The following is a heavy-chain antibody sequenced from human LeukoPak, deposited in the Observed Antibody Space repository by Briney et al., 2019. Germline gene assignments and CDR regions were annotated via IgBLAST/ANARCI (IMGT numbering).Heavy chain of an antibody. CDR1: GGSISSYY. D-gene: IGHD3-9*01. J-gene: IGHJ5*02. CDR2: IYYGGST. CDR3: ARALRYFEPGT. Sequence: PSETLSLTCTVSGGSISSYYWSWIRQPPGKGLEWIGYIYYGGSTNYNPSLKSRVTISVDTSKNQFSLKLSSVTAADTAVYYCARALRYFEPGTWGQGTLVTVSS. V-gene: IGHV4-59*01.